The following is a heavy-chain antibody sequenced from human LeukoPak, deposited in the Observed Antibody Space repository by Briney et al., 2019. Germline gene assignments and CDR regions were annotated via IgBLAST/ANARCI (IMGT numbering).Heavy chain of an antibody. D-gene: IGHD3-10*01. J-gene: IGHJ1*01. CDR2: IYYSEST. V-gene: IGHV4-59*08. Sequence: SEPLSLTCTVSGGPLSSYHWSWIRQPPGKGLEWIGYIYYSESTNYNPSLTSRVTISVDTSKNQFSLKLSSVTAADTAVYYCARHYYGSGSYFYFQHWGQGTLVTVSS. CDR3: ARHYYGSGSYFYFQH. CDR1: GGPLSSYH.